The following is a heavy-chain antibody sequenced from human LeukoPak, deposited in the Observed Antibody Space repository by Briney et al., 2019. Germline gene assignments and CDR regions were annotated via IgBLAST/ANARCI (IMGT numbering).Heavy chain of an antibody. D-gene: IGHD3-22*01. Sequence: GASVKVSCKASGYTFTSYGISWVRQAPGQGLEWMGWISAYNGNTNYAQKLQGRVTMTTDTSTSTAYMELRSLRSDDTAVYYCARDPPNQYYYDSSGYPSRVFDIWGQGTMVTVSS. J-gene: IGHJ3*02. CDR2: ISAYNGNT. V-gene: IGHV1-18*01. CDR3: ARDPPNQYYYDSSGYPSRVFDI. CDR1: GYTFTSYG.